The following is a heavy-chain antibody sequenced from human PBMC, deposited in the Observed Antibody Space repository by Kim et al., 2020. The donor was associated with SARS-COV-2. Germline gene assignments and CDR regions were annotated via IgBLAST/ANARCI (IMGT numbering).Heavy chain of an antibody. CDR2: ISWNSGSI. J-gene: IGHJ6*02. CDR1: GFTFGDYA. V-gene: IGHV3-9*01. CDR3: ATAAGRFGELFHYGMDV. Sequence: GGSLRLSCAASGFTFGDYAMHWVRQAPGKGLEWVSGISWNSGSIGYADSVKGRFTISRDNAKNSLYLQMNSLRAEDTALYYCATAAGRFGELFHYGMDVWGQGTTVTVSS. D-gene: IGHD3-10*01.